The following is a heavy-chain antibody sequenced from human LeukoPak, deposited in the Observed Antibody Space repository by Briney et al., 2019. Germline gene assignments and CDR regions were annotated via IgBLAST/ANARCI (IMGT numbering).Heavy chain of an antibody. CDR3: ARDQGDIPGIWFDP. Sequence: SVKVSCKASGGTFSSYAISWVRQAPGQGLEWMGRIIPILGIANYAQKFQGRVTITADKSTSTAYMELSSLRSEDTAVYYCARDQGDIPGIWFDPWGQGTLVTVSS. D-gene: IGHD2-15*01. J-gene: IGHJ5*02. CDR2: IIPILGIA. CDR1: GGTFSSYA. V-gene: IGHV1-69*04.